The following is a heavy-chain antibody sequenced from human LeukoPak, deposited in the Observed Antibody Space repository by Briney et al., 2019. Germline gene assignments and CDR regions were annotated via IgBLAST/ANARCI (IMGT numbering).Heavy chain of an antibody. CDR3: ATTSQYCSGGSCYFDGFDI. Sequence: GESLKISCKGSGYSFTSYWISWVRQVPGKGLEWMGRIDPSDSYTNYSPSFQGHVTISADKSISTAYLQWSSLKASDTAMYYCATTSQYCSGGSCYFDGFDIWGQGTMVTVSS. V-gene: IGHV5-10-1*01. CDR1: GYSFTSYW. J-gene: IGHJ3*02. D-gene: IGHD2-15*01. CDR2: IDPSDSYT.